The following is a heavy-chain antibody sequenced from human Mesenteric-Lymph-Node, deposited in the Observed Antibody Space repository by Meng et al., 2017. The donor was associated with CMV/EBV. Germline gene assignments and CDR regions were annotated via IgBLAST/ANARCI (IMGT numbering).Heavy chain of an antibody. CDR1: GYSISSGYY. Sequence: SETLSLTCTVSGYSISSGYYWGWIRQPPGKGLEWIGSVYYTGTTYYNPSLTTRVTMSVGTSKNQFYLRLNSVTAADTAVYHCARLFDNWGQGTLVTVSS. CDR3: ARLFDN. CDR2: VYYTGTT. J-gene: IGHJ4*02. V-gene: IGHV4-38-2*02.